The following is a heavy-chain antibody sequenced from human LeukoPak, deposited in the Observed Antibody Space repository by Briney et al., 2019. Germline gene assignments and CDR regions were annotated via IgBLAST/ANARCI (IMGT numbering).Heavy chain of an antibody. V-gene: IGHV3-23*01. CDR3: AKGLQEHYYYYYMDV. CDR1: GFTFSYYA. J-gene: IGHJ6*03. Sequence: GGSLRLSCAASGFTFSYYAMNWVRQAPGKGLEWVSVISGSGGSIYYADSVKGRFTMSRDKSKNTLYLQMNSLRAEDTAVYYCAKGLQEHYYYYYMDVWGKGTTVTVSS. D-gene: IGHD4-11*01. CDR2: ISGSGGSI.